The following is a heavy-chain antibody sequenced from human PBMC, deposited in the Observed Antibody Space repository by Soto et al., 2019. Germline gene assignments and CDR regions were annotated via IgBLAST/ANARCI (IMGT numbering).Heavy chain of an antibody. Sequence: SETLSLTCTVTGGSMTSGPQSCTSIRHRPGEGLEWSGYINHSGSLYYSPSLNSRVSLFVDTSNNRFSLNLSSVTAADTAVYYCARDLPHRQGRNMDVWGQRTTVTV. CDR1: GGSMTSGPQS. J-gene: IGHJ6*02. V-gene: IGHV4-31*03. CDR3: ARDLPHRQGRNMDV. CDR2: INHSGSL. D-gene: IGHD3-10*01.